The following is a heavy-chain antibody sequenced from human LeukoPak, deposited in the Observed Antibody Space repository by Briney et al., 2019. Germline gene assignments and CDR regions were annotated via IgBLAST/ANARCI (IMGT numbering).Heavy chain of an antibody. CDR1: SCSITTSNYY. J-gene: IGHJ3*02. CDR2: LFYSGSN. D-gene: IGHD3/OR15-3a*01. Sequence: SETLSVTCTVSSCSITTSNYYWGRLPQPPGKALEGIGNLFYSGSNYYSTSLESRVTISLDTFRNQFLLQLNPVTAADPAGYYCAKSNVYVLIDIWGQGTIVTVSS. V-gene: IGHV4-39*07. CDR3: AKSNVYVLIDI.